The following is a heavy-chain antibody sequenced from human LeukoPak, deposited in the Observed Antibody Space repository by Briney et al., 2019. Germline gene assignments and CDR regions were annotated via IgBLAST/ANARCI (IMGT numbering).Heavy chain of an antibody. Sequence: GGSLRLSCAAAGFTFSSYAMHWVRQAPGKGLEWVAVISYDGSNKYYADSVKGRFTISRDNAKNSLYLQMNSLRAEDTAVYYCAREGEYSSSWYDYWGQGTLVTVSS. D-gene: IGHD6-13*01. CDR2: ISYDGSNK. V-gene: IGHV3-30-3*01. CDR3: AREGEYSSSWYDY. CDR1: GFTFSSYA. J-gene: IGHJ4*02.